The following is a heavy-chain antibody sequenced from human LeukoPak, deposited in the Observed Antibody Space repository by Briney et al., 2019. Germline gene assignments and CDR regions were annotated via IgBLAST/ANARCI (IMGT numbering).Heavy chain of an antibody. CDR3: ASDRSDYYYDSSGLDP. Sequence: GGSLRLSCAASGFTFSSYGMHWVRQAPGKGLEWVAGIWYDGSNKYYADSVKGRFTISRDNSKNTLYLQMNSLRAEDTAVYYCASDRSDYYYDSSGLDPWGQGTLVTVSS. CDR2: IWYDGSNK. CDR1: GFTFSSYG. D-gene: IGHD3-22*01. J-gene: IGHJ5*02. V-gene: IGHV3-33*01.